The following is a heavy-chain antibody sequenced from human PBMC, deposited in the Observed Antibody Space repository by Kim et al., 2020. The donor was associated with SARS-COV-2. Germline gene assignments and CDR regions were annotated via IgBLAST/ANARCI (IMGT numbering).Heavy chain of an antibody. D-gene: IGHD6-13*01. V-gene: IGHV5-51*01. J-gene: IGHJ4*02. Sequence: YSPSFQGQVTISADKSISTAYRQWSSLKASDTDMYYCARPHSSSWYAFDYWGQGTLVTVSS. CDR3: ARPHSSSWYAFDY.